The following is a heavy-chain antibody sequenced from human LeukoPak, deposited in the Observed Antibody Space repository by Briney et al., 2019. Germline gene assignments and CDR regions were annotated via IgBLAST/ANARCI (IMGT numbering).Heavy chain of an antibody. Sequence: QPGGSLRLSCAASGFTFSSYAMSWVRQAPGKGLEWVSAISGSGGSTYYADSVKGRFTISRDNSKNTLYLRMNSLRAEDTAIYYCAQDQAVTTVSTYFDYWGQGTLVTVSS. D-gene: IGHD4-17*01. J-gene: IGHJ4*02. CDR1: GFTFSSYA. CDR3: AQDQAVTTVSTYFDY. CDR2: ISGSGGST. V-gene: IGHV3-23*01.